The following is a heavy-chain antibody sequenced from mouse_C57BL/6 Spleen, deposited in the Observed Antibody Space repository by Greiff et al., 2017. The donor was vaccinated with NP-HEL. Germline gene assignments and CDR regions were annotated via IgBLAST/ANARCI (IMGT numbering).Heavy chain of an antibody. J-gene: IGHJ3*01. Sequence: EVKLQQSGPVLVKPGASVKMSCKASGYTFTDYYMNWVKQSHGKSLEWIGVINPYNGGTSYNQKFKGKATLTVDKSSSTAYMELNSLTSEDSAVYYCAREDRDFAYWGQGTLVTVSA. CDR2: INPYNGGT. D-gene: IGHD2-14*01. CDR3: AREDRDFAY. CDR1: GYTFTDYY. V-gene: IGHV1-19*01.